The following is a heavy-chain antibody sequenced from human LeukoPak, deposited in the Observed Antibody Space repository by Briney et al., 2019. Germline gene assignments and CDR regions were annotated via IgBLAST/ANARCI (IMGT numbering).Heavy chain of an antibody. D-gene: IGHD4-17*01. CDR3: ARPGATVTNTNYYFDL. J-gene: IGHJ2*01. CDR2: IYPYDSGT. Sequence: GESLKISCQGSGFKFTDYWIGWVRQMPGKGLEWMGVIYPYDSGTTYSPSFQGQVTISADKSINTAYMQWSSLKASDTAMYYCARPGATVTNTNYYFDLWGRGTLVTVSS. CDR1: GFKFTDYW. V-gene: IGHV5-51*01.